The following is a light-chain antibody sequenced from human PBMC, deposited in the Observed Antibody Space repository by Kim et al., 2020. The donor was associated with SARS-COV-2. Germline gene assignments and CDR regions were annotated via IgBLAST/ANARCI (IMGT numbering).Light chain of an antibody. Sequence: IVLTQSPDTLSLSPGERATLSCRASQSVSSSYLAWYQQKPGQAPRLLIHGASSRATGIPDRFSGSGSGTEFTLTISRLEREDFAVYYCQQYGSSSWTFGQGTKVEIQ. CDR1: QSVSSSY. CDR2: GAS. J-gene: IGKJ1*01. V-gene: IGKV3-20*01. CDR3: QQYGSSSWT.